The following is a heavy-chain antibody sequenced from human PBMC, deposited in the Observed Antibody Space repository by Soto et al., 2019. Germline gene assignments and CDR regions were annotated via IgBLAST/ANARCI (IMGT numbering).Heavy chain of an antibody. CDR1: GVSLSSSY. J-gene: IGHJ4*02. D-gene: IGHD6-19*01. CDR3: ARGADYSSTWLDY. V-gene: IGHV4-4*07. Sequence: SETLSLTCTVSGVSLSSSYWSWMRQPAGKGLEWIGRIYTSGSTNHNPSLKSRVTMSVDTSKNQFSLRLSSVTAADTAVYYCARGADYSSTWLDYWGQGTLVTVSS. CDR2: IYTSGST.